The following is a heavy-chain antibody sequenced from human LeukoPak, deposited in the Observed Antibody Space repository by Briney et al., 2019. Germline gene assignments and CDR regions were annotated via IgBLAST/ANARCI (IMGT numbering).Heavy chain of an antibody. V-gene: IGHV3-53*01. D-gene: IGHD2-21*01. J-gene: IGHJ4*02. Sequence: GGSLRLSCAASGFTVSSTYMSWVRQSPGKGLEWVSVVYKDGKMFYIDSVKGRFAISRDTSRNTVYLQMNNLRAEDTAVYYCASRHCSGGDCYFAGADPFDHWGQGTLVTVSS. CDR3: ASRHCSGGDCYFAGADPFDH. CDR2: VYKDGKM. CDR1: GFTVSSTY.